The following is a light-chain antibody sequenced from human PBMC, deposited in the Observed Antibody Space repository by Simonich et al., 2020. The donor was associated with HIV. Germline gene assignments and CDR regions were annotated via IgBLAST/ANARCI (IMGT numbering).Light chain of an antibody. V-gene: IGKV4-1*01. CDR3: QQYYSTPLT. Sequence: DIVMTQSPDSLAVSLGERATINCKSSQSVLHSSNNKNYLVWYQQKPGQPPKLLIYWASTRESGVPDRFRGSGSGTDFTLTISSLQAEDVAVYYCQQYYSTPLTFGPGTKVKI. CDR2: WAS. CDR1: QSVLHSSNNKNY. J-gene: IGKJ3*01.